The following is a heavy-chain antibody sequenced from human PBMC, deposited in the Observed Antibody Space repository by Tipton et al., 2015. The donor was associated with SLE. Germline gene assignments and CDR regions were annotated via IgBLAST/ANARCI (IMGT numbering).Heavy chain of an antibody. CDR2: IYTSGST. Sequence: LRLSCTVSGGSISSYYWSWIRQPPGKGLEWIGYIYTSGSTNYNPSLKRRVTISVDTSKNQFSLKLNSVTAADTAVYYCARQRGYNYGLYNWFDPWGQGTLVTVSS. CDR1: GGSISSYY. V-gene: IGHV4-4*08. CDR3: ARQRGYNYGLYNWFDP. D-gene: IGHD3/OR15-3a*01. J-gene: IGHJ5*02.